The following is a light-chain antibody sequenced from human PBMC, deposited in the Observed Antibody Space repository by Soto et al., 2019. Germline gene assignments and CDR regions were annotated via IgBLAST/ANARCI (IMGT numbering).Light chain of an antibody. J-gene: IGKJ1*01. V-gene: IGKV1-39*01. Sequence: DIQMTQSPSSLSASVVDRVTITCRASQTITTCVNWYQQKPGKAPQLLIYGASSLQSGVTSRFTGSGSGTDFTLTISSLQPEDFATYHCQQSHSTPWTFGQATKVDFK. CDR2: GAS. CDR3: QQSHSTPWT. CDR1: QTITTC.